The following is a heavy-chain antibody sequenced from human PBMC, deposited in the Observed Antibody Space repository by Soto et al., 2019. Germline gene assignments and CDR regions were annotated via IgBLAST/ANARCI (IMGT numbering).Heavy chain of an antibody. D-gene: IGHD3-10*01. CDR2: IYYSGST. V-gene: IGHV4-31*03. CDR1: GGSISSGGYY. J-gene: IGHJ6*03. CDR3: ARVVTMVRGVTITGYMDV. Sequence: LSLTCTVSGGSISSGGYYWSWIRQHPGKGLEWIGYIYYSGSTYYNPSLKSRVTISVDTSKNQFSLKLSSVTAADTAVYYCARVVTMVRGVTITGYMDVWGKGTTVTVSS.